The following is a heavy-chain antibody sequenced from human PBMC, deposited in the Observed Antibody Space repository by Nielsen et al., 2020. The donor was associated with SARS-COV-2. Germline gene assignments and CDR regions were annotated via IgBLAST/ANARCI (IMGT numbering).Heavy chain of an antibody. Sequence: ASVKGSCRASGYTFTGYYMHWVRQAPGQGLEWMGRINPYSGGTNYAQKFQGTVTMTRDASISTVYMELTSDDTAVYYCARARATIFGLVMSYGMDVWGQGTTVTVSS. D-gene: IGHD3/OR15-3a*01. CDR1: GYTFTGYY. CDR2: INPYSGGT. CDR3: ARARATIFGLVMSYGMDV. V-gene: IGHV1-2*06. J-gene: IGHJ6*02.